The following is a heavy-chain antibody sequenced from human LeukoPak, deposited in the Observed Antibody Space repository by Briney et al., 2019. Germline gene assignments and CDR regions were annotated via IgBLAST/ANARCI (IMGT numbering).Heavy chain of an antibody. CDR1: GGPFSGYY. Sequence: PSETLSLTCAVYGGPFSGYYWSWIRQPPGKGLEWIGEINHSGSTNYNPSLKSRVTISVDTSKNQFSLKLSSVTAADTAVYYCARGLCSGGSCYSKTDAFDIWGQGTMVTVSS. D-gene: IGHD2-15*01. CDR2: INHSGST. CDR3: ARGLCSGGSCYSKTDAFDI. V-gene: IGHV4-34*01. J-gene: IGHJ3*02.